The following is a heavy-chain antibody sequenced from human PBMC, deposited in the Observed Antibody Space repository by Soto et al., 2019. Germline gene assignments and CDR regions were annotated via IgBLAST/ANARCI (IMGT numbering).Heavy chain of an antibody. J-gene: IGHJ1*01. CDR2: IKQDGSEK. V-gene: IGHV3-7*01. CDR3: ASWADAAEEDPFQH. Sequence: EVQLVESGGGFVQPGGSLRLSCAGSGFRFSSSWMSWVRQAPGKGLEWVAHIKQDGSEKYYVDSAKGRFTISRDNAKTSLYLQMNNLRGEDTAVYYCASWADAAEEDPFQHCGQGTLVTVSS. CDR1: GFRFSSSW. D-gene: IGHD3-16*01.